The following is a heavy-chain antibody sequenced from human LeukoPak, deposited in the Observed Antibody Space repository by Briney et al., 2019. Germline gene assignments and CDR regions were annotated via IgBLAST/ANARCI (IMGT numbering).Heavy chain of an antibody. CDR2: IYTSGST. J-gene: IGHJ3*02. V-gene: IGHV4-61*02. D-gene: IGHD3-10*01. CDR3: ARDPYGSGNDAFDI. Sequence: SETLSLTCTVSGGSIGSGSYYWSWIRQPAGKGLEWIGRIYTSGSTNYNPSLKSRVTISVDTSKNQFSLKLSSVTAADTAVYYCARDPYGSGNDAFDIWGQGTMVTVSS. CDR1: GGSIGSGSYY.